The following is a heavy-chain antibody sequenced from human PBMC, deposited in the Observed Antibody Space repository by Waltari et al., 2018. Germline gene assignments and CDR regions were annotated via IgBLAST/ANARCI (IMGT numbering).Heavy chain of an antibody. Sequence: QVQLQESGPGLVKPSETLSLTCVVSDYSITNGFYWGYIRQPPGKGLAWIGNIYHSGTTDYNPSLKSRVTISVDTSKNLFSLRLSPVTAADTAVYYCAAEKARYGLDVWGQGTTVTVSS. CDR3: AAEKARYGLDV. J-gene: IGHJ6*02. CDR1: DYSITNGFY. V-gene: IGHV4-38-2*01. CDR2: IYHSGTT.